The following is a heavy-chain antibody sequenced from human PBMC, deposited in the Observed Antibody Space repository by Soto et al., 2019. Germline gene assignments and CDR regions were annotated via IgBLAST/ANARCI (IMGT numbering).Heavy chain of an antibody. CDR1: GFTFSSYA. D-gene: IGHD2-8*01. CDR3: AKFGGYCTNGVCYSYFDY. CDR2: ISGSGGST. J-gene: IGHJ4*02. V-gene: IGHV3-23*01. Sequence: GGSLRLSCAASGFTFSSYAMSWVRQAPGKGLEWVSAISGSGGSTYYADSVKGRFTISRDNSKNTLYLQMNSLRAEDTAVYYCAKFGGYCTNGVCYSYFDYWGQGTLVTVSS.